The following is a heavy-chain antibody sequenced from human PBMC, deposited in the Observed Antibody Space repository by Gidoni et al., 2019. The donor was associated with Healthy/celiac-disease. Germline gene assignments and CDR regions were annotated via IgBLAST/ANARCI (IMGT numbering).Heavy chain of an antibody. CDR3: ARRAYNWNDPNWFDP. CDR2: IYPGDSDT. V-gene: IGHV5-51*01. J-gene: IGHJ5*02. D-gene: IGHD1-20*01. Sequence: EVQLVQSGEEVKKPGESLKISCMGSGYSFTSYWIGWVRQMPGKGLEWMGIIYPGDSDTRYSPSFQGQVTISADKSISTAYLQWSSLKASDTAMYYCARRAYNWNDPNWFDPWGQGTLVTVSS. CDR1: GYSFTSYW.